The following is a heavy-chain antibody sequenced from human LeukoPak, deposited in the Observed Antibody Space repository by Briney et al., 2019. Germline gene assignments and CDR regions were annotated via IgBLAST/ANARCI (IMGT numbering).Heavy chain of an antibody. J-gene: IGHJ4*02. CDR3: AKDLGSVVTPPSLDY. D-gene: IGHD4-23*01. V-gene: IGHV3-30*04. Sequence: GGSPRLSCAASGFTFSSYAMHWVRQAPGKGLEWVAVISYDGSNKYYADSVKGRFTISRDNSKNTLYLQMNSLRAEDTAVYYCAKDLGSVVTPPSLDYWGQGTLVTVSS. CDR2: ISYDGSNK. CDR1: GFTFSSYA.